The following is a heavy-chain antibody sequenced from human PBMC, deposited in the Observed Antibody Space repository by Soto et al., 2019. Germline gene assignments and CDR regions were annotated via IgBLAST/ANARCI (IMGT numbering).Heavy chain of an antibody. D-gene: IGHD3-22*01. CDR3: AKGPRDCSGYYEYDFDY. V-gene: IGHV3-23*01. CDR1: GFTFSSYA. Sequence: EVQLLESGGGLVQPGGSLRLSCAASGFTFSSYAMSWVRQAPGKGLEWVSAISGSGGSTYYADSVKGRFTISRDNSKYTLYLHRNSLRAEDTAVYYCAKGPRDCSGYYEYDFDYWGQGTLVTVSS. CDR2: ISGSGGST. J-gene: IGHJ4*02.